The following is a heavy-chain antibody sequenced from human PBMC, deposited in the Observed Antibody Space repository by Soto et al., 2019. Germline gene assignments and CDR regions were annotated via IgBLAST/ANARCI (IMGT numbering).Heavy chain of an antibody. CDR1: GGSFSGYY. CDR3: ARDNIVATNNRWFDP. Sequence: SETLCLTCAVYGGSFSGYYWSWIRQPPGKGLEWIGEINHSGSTNYNPSLKSRVTISVDTSKNQFSLKLSSVTAADTAVYYCARDNIVATNNRWFDPWGQGTLVTVSS. D-gene: IGHD5-12*01. CDR2: INHSGST. V-gene: IGHV4-34*01. J-gene: IGHJ5*02.